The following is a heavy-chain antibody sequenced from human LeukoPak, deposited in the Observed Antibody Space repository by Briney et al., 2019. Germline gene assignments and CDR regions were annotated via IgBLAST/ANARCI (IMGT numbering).Heavy chain of an antibody. Sequence: SVKVSCKASGGTFSSYAISWVRQAPGQGLEWMGGIIPIFGTANYAQKFQGRVTITADESTSTAYMELSSLRSEDPAVYYCALTAAANDAFDIWGQGTLVTVSS. CDR1: GGTFSSYA. V-gene: IGHV1-69*01. J-gene: IGHJ3*02. D-gene: IGHD2-15*01. CDR3: ALTAAANDAFDI. CDR2: IIPIFGTA.